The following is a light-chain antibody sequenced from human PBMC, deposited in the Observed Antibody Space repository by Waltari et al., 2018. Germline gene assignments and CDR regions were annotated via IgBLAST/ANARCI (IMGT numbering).Light chain of an antibody. V-gene: IGLV3-21*03. J-gene: IGLJ2*01. CDR1: DIGSRS. Sequence: SYVLTQPPSVSVAPGKTARIPCGGNDIGSRSVHWYQQRPGQAPVLVVYDDSDRPSGIPARFSGSNSGNTATLTVSRVEAGDEADYYCHVWDSRSDHVIFGGGTKLTVL. CDR2: DDS. CDR3: HVWDSRSDHVI.